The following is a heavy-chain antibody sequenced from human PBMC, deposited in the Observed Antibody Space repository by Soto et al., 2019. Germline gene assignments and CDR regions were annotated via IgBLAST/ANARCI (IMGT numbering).Heavy chain of an antibody. CDR2: ISAYNGNT. D-gene: IGHD3-3*01. V-gene: IGHV1-18*01. CDR1: GYTFTSYG. CDR3: ARDSQPYYDFWSGYYTGWFDP. Sequence: ASVKVSCKASGYTFTSYGISWVRQAPGQGLEWMGWISAYNGNTNHAQKLQGRVTMTTDTSTSTAYMELRSLRSDDTAVYYCARDSQPYYDFWSGYYTGWFDPWGQGTLVTVSS. J-gene: IGHJ5*02.